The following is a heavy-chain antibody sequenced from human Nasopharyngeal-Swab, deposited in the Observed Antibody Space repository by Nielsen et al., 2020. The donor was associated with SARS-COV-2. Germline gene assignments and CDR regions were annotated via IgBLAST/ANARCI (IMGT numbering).Heavy chain of an antibody. J-gene: IGHJ6*03. D-gene: IGHD1-1*01. CDR3: GRHGAGTGGNRVYYYYYVNV. CDR1: GGSISSSSYY. V-gene: IGHV4-39*01. CDR2: ISSSGST. Sequence: GSLRLSCTVSGGSISSSSYYWAWIRQPPGKGLEWIGSISSSGSTYYNPSLKSRVTISVDTSKNQFSLKLTSVTAADTAVYYCGRHGAGTGGNRVYYYYYVNVWGKGTTVTDSS.